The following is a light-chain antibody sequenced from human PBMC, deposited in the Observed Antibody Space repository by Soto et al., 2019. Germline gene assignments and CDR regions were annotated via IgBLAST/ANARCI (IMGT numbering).Light chain of an antibody. CDR1: SSDVGGYKY. CDR3: SSYTTSSSLDRV. Sequence: QSVLTQPASVSGSPGQSITISCTGTSSDVGGYKYVSWYQQHPGQAPKLMIYEVSNRPSGVSDRFSGSKSGNTASLTISGLQAEDEADYYCSSYTTSSSLDRVFGTGTKLTVL. CDR2: EVS. J-gene: IGLJ1*01. V-gene: IGLV2-14*01.